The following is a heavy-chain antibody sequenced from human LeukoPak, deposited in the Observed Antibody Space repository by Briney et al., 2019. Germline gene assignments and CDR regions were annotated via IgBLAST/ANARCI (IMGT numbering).Heavy chain of an antibody. V-gene: IGHV4-39*01. J-gene: IGHJ4*02. CDR2: IYHRGST. CDR1: GGSISNNNYY. Sequence: SETLSLTCTVSGGSISNNNYYWGWIRQPPGKGLEWLGSIYHRGSTYYNPSLKSRVTISVDKSRVTKSVDTSKNQFALKLSSGTPEDTGVYYCARLVGGSPDYWGQGTLVTVSS. D-gene: IGHD2-15*01. CDR3: ARLVGGSPDY.